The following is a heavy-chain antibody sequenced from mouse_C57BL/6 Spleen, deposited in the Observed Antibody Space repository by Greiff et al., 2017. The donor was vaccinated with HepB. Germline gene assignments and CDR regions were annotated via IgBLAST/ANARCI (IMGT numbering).Heavy chain of an antibody. Sequence: VQLQQSGAELVRPGASVKLSCTASGFNIKDDYMHWVKQRPEQGLEWIGWIDPENGDTEYASKFQGKATITADTSSNTAYLQLSSLTSEDTAVYYCTTESTVVALDYWGQGTTLTVSS. CDR3: TTESTVVALDY. D-gene: IGHD1-1*01. V-gene: IGHV14-4*01. CDR2: IDPENGDT. J-gene: IGHJ2*01. CDR1: GFNIKDDY.